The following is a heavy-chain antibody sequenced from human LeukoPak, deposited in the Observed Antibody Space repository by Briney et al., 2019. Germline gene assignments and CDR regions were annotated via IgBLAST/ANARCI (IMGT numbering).Heavy chain of an antibody. J-gene: IGHJ4*02. D-gene: IGHD3-22*01. V-gene: IGHV1-46*01. Sequence: GASVKVSCKASGYTFTSYYLHWVRQAPGQGLEWMGIINPSGGTTSYAQNFQGRLTMTRDTSTSTVYMELSSLRSEDTAVCYCARGRGSIGLLGEFDYWGQGTLVTVSS. CDR3: ARGRGSIGLLGEFDY. CDR2: INPSGGTT. CDR1: GYTFTSYY.